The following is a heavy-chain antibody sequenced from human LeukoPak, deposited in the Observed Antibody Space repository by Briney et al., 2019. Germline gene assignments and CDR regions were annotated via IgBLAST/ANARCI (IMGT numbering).Heavy chain of an antibody. V-gene: IGHV4-34*01. CDR2: INHSGST. CDR1: GGSFSGYY. D-gene: IGHD3-10*01. Sequence: SETLSLTCAVYGGSFSGYYWSWIRQPPGKGLEWIGEINHSGSTNYNPSLKSRVTISVDTSKNQFSLKLSSVTAADTAVYYCARAKVYGSGSYYRYYYYYYMDVWGKRTTVTVSS. CDR3: ARAKVYGSGSYYRYYYYYYMDV. J-gene: IGHJ6*03.